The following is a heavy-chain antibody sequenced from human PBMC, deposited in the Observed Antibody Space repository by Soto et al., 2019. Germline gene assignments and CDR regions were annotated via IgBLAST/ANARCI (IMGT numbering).Heavy chain of an antibody. CDR3: ATAPETFYPAGYCGNCFDL. CDR1: GASFTDGSLF. Sequence: SETLSLTCTVSGASFTDGSLFWGWIRQSPGKGVEWLASTYIGGMTYYYPSIRSRVTISVATSKSQLYLTLNTVTAADAAEYSCATAPETFYPAGYCGNCFDLWGHGTLVTVSS. J-gene: IGHJ4*01. D-gene: IGHD3-9*01. V-gene: IGHV4-39*01. CDR2: TYIGGMT.